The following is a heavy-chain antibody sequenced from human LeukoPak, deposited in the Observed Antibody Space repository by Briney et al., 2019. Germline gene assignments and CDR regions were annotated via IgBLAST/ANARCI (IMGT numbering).Heavy chain of an antibody. J-gene: IGHJ4*02. Sequence: GGSLRLSCAASGFTFSSYGMHWVRQAPGKGLEWVAFIRYDGSNKYYADSVKGRFTISRDNSKNTLYLQMNSLRADDTAVYYCAKERDTAMVTIDYWGQGTLVTVSS. D-gene: IGHD5-18*01. CDR2: IRYDGSNK. V-gene: IGHV3-30*02. CDR1: GFTFSSYG. CDR3: AKERDTAMVTIDY.